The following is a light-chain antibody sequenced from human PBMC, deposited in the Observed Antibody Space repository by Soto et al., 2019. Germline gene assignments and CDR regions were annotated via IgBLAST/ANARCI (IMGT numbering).Light chain of an antibody. CDR2: GAS. Sequence: EIVMTQSPATLFVSPGERATLSCRASQSVSSNLAWYQQKPGQAPRLLIYGASTRATGIPARFSGSGSGTEFTLNISSLQSEDFAVYYCQQCDNWPPWTFGQGTKVEIK. V-gene: IGKV3-15*01. CDR1: QSVSSN. J-gene: IGKJ1*01. CDR3: QQCDNWPPWT.